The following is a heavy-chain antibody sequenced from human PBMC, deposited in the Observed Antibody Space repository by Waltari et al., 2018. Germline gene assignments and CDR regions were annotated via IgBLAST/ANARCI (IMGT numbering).Heavy chain of an antibody. Sequence: KPSETLSLTCAVSGYSISSGYYWGWIRQPPGKGLEWIGSIYHSGSTYYNPSLKSRVTISVDTSKNQFSLKLSSVTAADTAVYYCARDDITHSQRERWFDPWGQGTLVTVSS. CDR3: ARDDITHSQRERWFDP. CDR1: GYSISSGYY. V-gene: IGHV4-38-2*02. J-gene: IGHJ5*02. CDR2: IYHSGST. D-gene: IGHD1-20*01.